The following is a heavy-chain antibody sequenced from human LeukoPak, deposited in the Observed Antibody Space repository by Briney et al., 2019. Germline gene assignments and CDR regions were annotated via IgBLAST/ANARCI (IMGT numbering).Heavy chain of an antibody. J-gene: IGHJ4*02. CDR1: DYPISSGYF. CDR2: ISHSGST. CDR3: AREHCAGGYCYFLDY. V-gene: IGHV4-38-2*02. Sequence: SEALSLTCSVTDYPISSGYFWGWIRQPPQKGLEWIATISHSGSTYFNPSLKSRVIVSIDATKNQFSLNLTSVTAADTAVHYCAREHCAGGYCYFLDYWGQGTLVTVSS. D-gene: IGHD3-16*02.